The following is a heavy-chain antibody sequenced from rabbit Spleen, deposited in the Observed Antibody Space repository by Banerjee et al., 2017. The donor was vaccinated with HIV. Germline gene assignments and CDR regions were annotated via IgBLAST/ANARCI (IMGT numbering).Heavy chain of an antibody. D-gene: IGHD2-1*01. CDR3: GRGGDWGSRFDL. CDR1: GFSFSSNYD. V-gene: IGHV1S45*01. J-gene: IGHJ3*01. CDR2: IYTGDGTT. Sequence: QEQLVESGGGLVQPEGSLTLTCTASGFSFSSNYDICWVRQAPGKGLEWIGYIYTGDGTTGYASWVNGRFTISKTSSTTMTLQMTSLTGADTATYFCGRGGDWGSRFDLWGQGTLVT.